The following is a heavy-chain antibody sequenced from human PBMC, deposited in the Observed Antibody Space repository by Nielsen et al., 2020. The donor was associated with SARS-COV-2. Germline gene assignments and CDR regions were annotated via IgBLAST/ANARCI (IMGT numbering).Heavy chain of an antibody. V-gene: IGHV5-51*01. CDR1: GYSFTSYW. Sequence: GESLKISCKGSGYSFTSYWIGWVRQMPGKGLEWMGIIYPGDSDTRCSPSFQGQVTISADKSISTAYLQWSSLKASDTAMYYCARQGSSYYYGMDVWGQGTTVTVSS. CDR3: ARQGSSYYYGMDV. J-gene: IGHJ6*02. D-gene: IGHD6-13*01. CDR2: IYPGDSDT.